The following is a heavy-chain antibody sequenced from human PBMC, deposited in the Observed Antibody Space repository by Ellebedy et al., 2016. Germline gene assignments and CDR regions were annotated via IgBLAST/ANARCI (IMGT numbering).Heavy chain of an antibody. Sequence: GESLKISCAASGFTFSSYSMNWVRQAPGKGLEWVSYISSSSSTIYYADSVKGRFTISRDNAKNSLYLQMNSLRAEDTAVYYCARDGGGYATEYFQHWGQGTLVTVSS. CDR2: ISSSSSTI. J-gene: IGHJ1*01. CDR1: GFTFSSYS. V-gene: IGHV3-48*04. CDR3: ARDGGGYATEYFQH. D-gene: IGHD5-12*01.